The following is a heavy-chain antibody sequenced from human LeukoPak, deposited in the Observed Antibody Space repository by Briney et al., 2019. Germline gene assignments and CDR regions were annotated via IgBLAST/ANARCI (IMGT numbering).Heavy chain of an antibody. D-gene: IGHD3-22*01. V-gene: IGHV1-69*04. CDR2: IIPILGIA. Sequence: SVKVSCKASGGTFSSYAISWVRQAPGQGLEWMGRIIPILGIANYAQKFQGRVTITADKSTSTAYMELSSLRSEDTAVYYCARAITMIVVVPPDYGGQGTLVTVSS. J-gene: IGHJ4*02. CDR3: ARAITMIVVVPPDY. CDR1: GGTFSSYA.